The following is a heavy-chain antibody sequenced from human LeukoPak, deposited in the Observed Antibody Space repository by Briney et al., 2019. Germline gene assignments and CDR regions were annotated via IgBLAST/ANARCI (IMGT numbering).Heavy chain of an antibody. CDR2: IYYSGST. Sequence: NPSETLSLTCTVSGGSISSYYWSWIRQPPGKGLEWIGYIYYSGSTNYNPSLKSRVTISVDTSKNQFSLKLSSATAADTAVYYCARETEFDGFDYWGQGTLVTVSS. CDR3: ARETEFDGFDY. D-gene: IGHD3-10*01. CDR1: GGSISSYY. V-gene: IGHV4-59*01. J-gene: IGHJ4*02.